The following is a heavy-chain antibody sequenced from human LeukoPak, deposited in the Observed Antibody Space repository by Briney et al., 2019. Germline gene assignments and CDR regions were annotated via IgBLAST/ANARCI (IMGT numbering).Heavy chain of an antibody. Sequence: GGSLKLSCAASGFTFSSYAMSWVRQAPGKGLEWVSAISGSGGSTYYADSVKGRFTISRDNSKNTLYLQMNSLRAEDTAVYYCAKASGFWSGSDYWGQGTLVTVSS. D-gene: IGHD3-3*01. V-gene: IGHV3-23*01. J-gene: IGHJ4*02. CDR2: ISGSGGST. CDR3: AKASGFWSGSDY. CDR1: GFTFSSYA.